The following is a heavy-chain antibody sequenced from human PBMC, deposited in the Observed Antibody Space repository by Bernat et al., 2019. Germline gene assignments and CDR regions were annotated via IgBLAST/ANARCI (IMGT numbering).Heavy chain of an antibody. V-gene: IGHV3-13*01. CDR3: ARDFATYYYDSSGYLDAFDI. D-gene: IGHD3-22*01. CDR2: IGTAGDT. CDR1: GFTFSSYD. Sequence: EVQLVESGGGLVQPGGSLRLSCAASGFTFSSYDMHWVRQATGKGLEWVSAIGTAGDTYYPGSVKGRFTISRENSKNTLYLQMNSLRAEDTAVYYCARDFATYYYDSSGYLDAFDIWGQGTMVTVSS. J-gene: IGHJ3*02.